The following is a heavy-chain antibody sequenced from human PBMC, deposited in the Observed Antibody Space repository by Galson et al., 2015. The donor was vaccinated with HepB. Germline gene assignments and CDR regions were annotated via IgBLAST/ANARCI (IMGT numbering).Heavy chain of an antibody. D-gene: IGHD1-26*01. V-gene: IGHV1-3*01. CDR2: INAGNGNT. Sequence: SVKVSCKASGYTFTSYAMRWVRQAPGQRLEWMGWINAGNGNTKYSQKFQGRVTITRDTSASTAYMELSSLRSEDTAVYYCARLGAKGIGSFDYWGQGTLATVSS. CDR3: ARLGAKGIGSFDY. CDR1: GYTFTSYA. J-gene: IGHJ4*02.